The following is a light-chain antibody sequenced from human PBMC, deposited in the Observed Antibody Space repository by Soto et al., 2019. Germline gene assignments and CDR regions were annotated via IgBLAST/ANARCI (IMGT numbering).Light chain of an antibody. CDR1: QSARTN. J-gene: IGKJ4*01. CDR2: DAT. CDR3: QQYDNWPPKT. V-gene: IGKV3-15*01. Sequence: EVVMTQPPATLSVSPGERATLSCKASQSARTNLVWYQQKPGQAPRLLIYDATTRATGIPARFSGSGSGTEFTLTISSLQSEDFGVYYCQQYDNWPPKTFGGGTKVDIK.